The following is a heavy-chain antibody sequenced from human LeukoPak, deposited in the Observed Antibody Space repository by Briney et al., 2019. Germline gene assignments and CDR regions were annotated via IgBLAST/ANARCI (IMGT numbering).Heavy chain of an antibody. CDR1: GFTFSSYG. CDR3: AKDQQWLVRLEYFQH. V-gene: IGHV3-23*01. J-gene: IGHJ1*01. Sequence: PGGSLRLSCEASGFTFSSYGMSWVRQAPGKGLEWVSVISGSGGRTDYADSVKGRFTISRDNSKNTLYLQVNSLRDEDTAVYYCAKDQQWLVRLEYFQHWGQGTLVTVSS. CDR2: ISGSGGRT. D-gene: IGHD6-19*01.